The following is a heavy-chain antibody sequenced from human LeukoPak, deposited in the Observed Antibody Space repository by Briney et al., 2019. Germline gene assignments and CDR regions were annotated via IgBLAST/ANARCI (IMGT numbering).Heavy chain of an antibody. D-gene: IGHD5-24*01. CDR2: ISSSSSTI. J-gene: IGHJ4*02. CDR3: ARDRRWLQQYYFDY. Sequence: GGSLRLSCAASGFTFSSYEMNWVRQAPGKGLEWVSYISSSSSTIYYADSVKGRFTISRDNAKNSLYLQMNSLRAEDTAVYYCARDRRWLQQYYFDYWGQGTLVTVSS. CDR1: GFTFSSYE. V-gene: IGHV3-48*01.